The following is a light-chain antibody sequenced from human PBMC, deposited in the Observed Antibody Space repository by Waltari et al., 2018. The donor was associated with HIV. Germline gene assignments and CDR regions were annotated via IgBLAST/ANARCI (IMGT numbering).Light chain of an antibody. V-gene: IGKV1-39*01. J-gene: IGKJ3*01. CDR2: AAS. CDR1: QSISNY. Sequence: DIQMTQSPSSLSASVGDRVTITCRPSQSISNYLNWYQHKPGKAPKLLIYAASSLQSGVPSRFSGSGSGTDFTLTISSLQPDDFAIYYCQQSYTTPRTFGPGTKVDIK. CDR3: QQSYTTPRT.